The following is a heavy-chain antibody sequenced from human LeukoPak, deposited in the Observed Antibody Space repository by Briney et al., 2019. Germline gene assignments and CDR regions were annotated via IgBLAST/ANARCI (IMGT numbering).Heavy chain of an antibody. J-gene: IGHJ4*02. CDR2: TYYRSKWYN. CDR1: GDRVSSNSAA. Sequence: SQTLSLTCAISGDRVSSNSAAWNWIRQSPSKGLEWLGRTYYRSKWYNDYAVSVKSRITINPDTSKNQFSLQLNSVTPEDTAVYYCVGASYDSSGYFNFDYWGQGTLVTVSS. CDR3: VGASYDSSGYFNFDY. D-gene: IGHD3-22*01. V-gene: IGHV6-1*01.